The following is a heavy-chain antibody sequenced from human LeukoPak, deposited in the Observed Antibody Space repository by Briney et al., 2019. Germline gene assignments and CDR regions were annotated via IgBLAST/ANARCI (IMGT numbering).Heavy chain of an antibody. Sequence: GGSLRLSCAASGFTVSSNYMSWVRQAPGKGPEWVSVIYSGGSTYYADSVKGRFTISRDNSKNTLYLQMNSLRAEDTAVYYCARGYYDSSGYYAYYFDYWGQGTLVTVSS. V-gene: IGHV3-53*01. CDR3: ARGYYDSSGYYAYYFDY. D-gene: IGHD3-22*01. CDR1: GFTVSSNY. J-gene: IGHJ4*02. CDR2: IYSGGST.